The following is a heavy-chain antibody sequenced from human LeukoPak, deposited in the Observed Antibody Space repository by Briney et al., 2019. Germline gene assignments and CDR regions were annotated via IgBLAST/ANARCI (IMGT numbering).Heavy chain of an antibody. CDR3: ARDKLRYCSGGSCQLFDY. CDR2: ISAYNGNT. CDR1: GYTFTSYG. J-gene: IGHJ4*02. Sequence: ASVKVSCKASGYTFTSYGISWVRQAPGQGLEWMGWISAYNGNTNYAQKLQGRVTMTTDTSTSTAYMELRSLRSDDTAVYYCARDKLRYCSGGSCQLFDYWGQGTLVTVSS. D-gene: IGHD2-15*01. V-gene: IGHV1-18*01.